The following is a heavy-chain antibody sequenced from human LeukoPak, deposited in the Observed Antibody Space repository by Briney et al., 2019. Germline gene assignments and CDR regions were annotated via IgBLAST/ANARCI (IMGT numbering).Heavy chain of an antibody. J-gene: IGHJ4*02. D-gene: IGHD3-3*01. CDR3: ASGPPWYDFWSGYYDY. CDR1: GFTFNTHS. CDR2: ISRGIGTI. Sequence: GGSLRLSCAVSGFTFNTHSMKWVRQAPGKGLEWIAYISRGIGTIHYADSVKGRFTISRDNAKNSVYLQMNSLRAEDTAVYYCASGPPWYDFWSGYYDYWGQGTLVTVSS. V-gene: IGHV3-48*01.